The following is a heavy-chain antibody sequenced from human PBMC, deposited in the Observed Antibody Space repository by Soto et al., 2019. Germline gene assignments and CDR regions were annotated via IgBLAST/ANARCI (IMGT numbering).Heavy chain of an antibody. D-gene: IGHD6-6*01. Sequence: EVQLAESGGGLAQPGGSLRLSCAASGFTLSGYAMDWVRQAPGKWLEYVSGLSRNGVGTYYANSVQGRFTISRDNSKNTVDLQMGSLRPEDMAVYYCSRRARPDFYYMAVWGNGTTVTVSS. V-gene: IGHV3-64*01. CDR3: SRRARPDFYYMAV. CDR2: LSRNGVGT. J-gene: IGHJ6*03. CDR1: GFTLSGYA.